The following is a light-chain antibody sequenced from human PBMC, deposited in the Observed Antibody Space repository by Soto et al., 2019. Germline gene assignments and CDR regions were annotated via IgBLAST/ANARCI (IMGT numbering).Light chain of an antibody. CDR2: GAS. CDR1: QSVSSSY. J-gene: IGKJ1*01. Sequence: IVLTQSPGTLSLSPGESATLSCRASQSVSSSYLAWYQQKPGQAPRLLIYGASSRATGIPDKFSGSGSGTDFTLTISRLEPEYFAVYYCQQYGSSWGTFGQGTKVEIK. CDR3: QQYGSSWGT. V-gene: IGKV3-20*01.